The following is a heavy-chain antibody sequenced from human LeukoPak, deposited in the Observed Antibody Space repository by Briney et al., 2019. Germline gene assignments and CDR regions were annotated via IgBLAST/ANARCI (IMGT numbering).Heavy chain of an antibody. CDR1: GFAFSSYD. D-gene: IGHD1-26*01. CDR3: ARVLSGSYDNYFDY. V-gene: IGHV3-30*03. Sequence: GRSLRLSCAASGFAFSSYDMHWVRQAPGKGLEWVAFIPYDGSDKYYVDSVKGRSTICRDNSKNTLYMQMNSLKSEDAAVYYCARVLSGSYDNYFDYWGQGTLVTVSS. CDR2: IPYDGSDK. J-gene: IGHJ4*02.